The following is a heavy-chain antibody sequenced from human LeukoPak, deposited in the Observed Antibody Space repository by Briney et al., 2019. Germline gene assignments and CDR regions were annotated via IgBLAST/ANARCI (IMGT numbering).Heavy chain of an antibody. Sequence: PSETLSLNCSVSGASITTFNSHWAWIRQSPGRGLEWMGSIHHLGTAFYNPSLKSRVTISVDTSKKQFSLKLTSVAAADTAVYYCARHLEDCSGSSCYDFDPWGQGTLVTVSS. CDR2: IHHLGTA. CDR1: GASITTFNSH. V-gene: IGHV4-39*01. CDR3: ARHLEDCSGSSCYDFDP. J-gene: IGHJ5*02. D-gene: IGHD2-2*01.